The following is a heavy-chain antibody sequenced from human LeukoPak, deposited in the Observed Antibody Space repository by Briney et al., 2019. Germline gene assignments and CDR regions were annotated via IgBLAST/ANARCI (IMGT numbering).Heavy chain of an antibody. V-gene: IGHV3-30*18. CDR2: ISYDGSNR. J-gene: IGHJ4*02. CDR3: AKDQTSSGWYDFFFYPDY. Sequence: HPGGSLRLSCAASGFTFSSYGMHWVRQAPGKGLEWVAVISYDGSNRYYADSVKGRFTISRDNSKNTLYLQMNSLRAEDTAVYYCAKDQTSSGWYDFFFYPDYWGQGTLVTVSS. D-gene: IGHD6-19*01. CDR1: GFTFSSYG.